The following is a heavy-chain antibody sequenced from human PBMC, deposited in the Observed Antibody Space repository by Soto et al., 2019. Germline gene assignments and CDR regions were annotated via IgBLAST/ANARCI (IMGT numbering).Heavy chain of an antibody. CDR1: GYTFTRYA. Sequence: QVQLVQSGAEVKKPGASVKVSCKASGYTFTRYAMHWVRQAPGQRLDWMGWINAGNGNTKYSQKFQGRVTSTRDTSASTAYMELSSLRTEDTAVYYCARDLAYGIPDYWGQGTLVTVSS. V-gene: IGHV1-3*01. J-gene: IGHJ4*02. CDR3: ARDLAYGIPDY. D-gene: IGHD2-21*01. CDR2: INAGNGNT.